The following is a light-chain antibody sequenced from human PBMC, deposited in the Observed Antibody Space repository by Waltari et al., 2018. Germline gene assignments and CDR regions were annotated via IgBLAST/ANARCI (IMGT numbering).Light chain of an antibody. Sequence: EIVLTQSPATLSLSPGERATLPCRASQSVSSYLAWYQQKPGQAPRLLIHDASNRATGIPARFSGSGSGTDFTLTISSLEPEDFAVYYCQQRSNWPSLTFGGGTKVEIK. J-gene: IGKJ4*01. CDR2: DAS. CDR3: QQRSNWPSLT. CDR1: QSVSSY. V-gene: IGKV3-11*01.